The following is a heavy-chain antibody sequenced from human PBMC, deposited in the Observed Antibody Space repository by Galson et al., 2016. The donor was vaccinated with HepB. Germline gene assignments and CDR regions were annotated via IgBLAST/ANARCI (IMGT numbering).Heavy chain of an antibody. CDR2: TWYDGSNK. J-gene: IGHJ4*02. CDR3: ARWGGNWGLQGVIYLDY. Sequence: SLRLSCAASGFTFSDYGMHWVRRAPGKGLEWVAVTWYDGSNKYYADSVKGRFTISRDNSKNTVFLQMNGLRAEDTAVYYCARWGGNWGLQGVIYLDYWGQGTLVTVSS. V-gene: IGHV3-33*01. CDR1: GFTFSDYG. D-gene: IGHD3-10*01.